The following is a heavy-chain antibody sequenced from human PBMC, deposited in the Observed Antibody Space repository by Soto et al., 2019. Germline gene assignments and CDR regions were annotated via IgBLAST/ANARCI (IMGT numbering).Heavy chain of an antibody. CDR1: GYTFTSYD. CDR3: ATHHPGAKPDIVVVPAAMAGAFDI. V-gene: IGHV1-8*01. D-gene: IGHD2-2*01. CDR2: MNPNSGNT. Sequence: ASVKVSCKASGYTFTSYDINWVRQATGQGLEWMGWMNPNSGNTGYAQKFQGRVTMTRNTSISTAYMELSSLRSEDTAVYYCATHHPGAKPDIVVVPAAMAGAFDIWGQGTMVTVSS. J-gene: IGHJ3*02.